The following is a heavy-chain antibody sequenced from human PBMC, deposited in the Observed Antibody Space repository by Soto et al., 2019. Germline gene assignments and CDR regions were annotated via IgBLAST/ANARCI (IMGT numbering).Heavy chain of an antibody. CDR1: GFTFSSYS. J-gene: IGHJ6*02. Sequence: GSLRLSCAASGFTFSSYSMNWVRQAPGKGLEWVSSISSSSSYIYYADSVKGRFTISRDNAKNSLYLQMNSLRAEDTAVYYCETLGYCTNGVCSLPYYYYYGMDVWGQGSTVTVSS. CDR2: ISSSSSYI. D-gene: IGHD2-8*01. CDR3: ETLGYCTNGVCSLPYYYYYGMDV. V-gene: IGHV3-21*01.